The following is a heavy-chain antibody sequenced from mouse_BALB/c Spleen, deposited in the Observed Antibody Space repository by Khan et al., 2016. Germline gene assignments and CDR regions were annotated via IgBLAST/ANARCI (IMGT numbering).Heavy chain of an antibody. CDR1: GFNIKDTS. Sequence: VQLQQSGAELVKPGASVKLSCTASGFNIKDTSMHWVKQRPEQGLEWIGRIDPANGNTKYDPKFQGKATITADTSSNTAYLQLSSLTSEDTAVYYCARSTDYWGQGTTLTVSS. J-gene: IGHJ2*01. CDR3: ARSTDY. CDR2: IDPANGNT. V-gene: IGHV14-3*02.